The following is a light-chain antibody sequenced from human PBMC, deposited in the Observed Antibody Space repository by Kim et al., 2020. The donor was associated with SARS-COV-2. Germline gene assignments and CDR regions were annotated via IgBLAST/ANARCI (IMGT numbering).Light chain of an antibody. V-gene: IGKV1-5*03. CDR3: QQYNSYPWT. CDR1: QSISSW. Sequence: DIQMTQSPSTLSASVRDRVTITCRASQSISSWLAWYQQKPGEAPKLVIYKASSLERGVPSRFSGSGSGTEFTLTISSLRPEDFATYYCQQYNSYPWTFGQGTKVDFK. CDR2: KAS. J-gene: IGKJ1*01.